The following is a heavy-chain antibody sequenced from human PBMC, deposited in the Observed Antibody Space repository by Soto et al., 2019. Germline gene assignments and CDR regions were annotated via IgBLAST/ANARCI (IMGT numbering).Heavy chain of an antibody. Sequence: ETLSLTCTVSGGSISSYYWSWIRQPAGKGLEWIGRIYTSGSTNYNPSLKSRVTMSVDTSKNQFSLKLSSVTAADTAVYYCAREYSSGWYPAPYYYYGMDVWGQGTTVTVSS. V-gene: IGHV4-4*07. CDR1: GGSISSYY. CDR2: IYTSGST. J-gene: IGHJ6*02. D-gene: IGHD6-19*01. CDR3: AREYSSGWYPAPYYYYGMDV.